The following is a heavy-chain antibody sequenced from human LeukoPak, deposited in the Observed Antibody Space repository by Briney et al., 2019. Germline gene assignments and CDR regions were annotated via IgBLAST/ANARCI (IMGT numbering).Heavy chain of an antibody. J-gene: IGHJ3*02. Sequence: GGSLRLSCAASGFTFSNYAMHWVRQAPGKGLEWVAVISYDGSNKYYADSVKGRFTISRDNSKNTLYLQVNSLRVEDTAVYYCARGLCSGGSCYSFRDAFDIWGQGTMVAVSS. CDR1: GFTFSNYA. CDR3: ARGLCSGGSCYSFRDAFDI. V-gene: IGHV3-30-3*01. CDR2: ISYDGSNK. D-gene: IGHD2-15*01.